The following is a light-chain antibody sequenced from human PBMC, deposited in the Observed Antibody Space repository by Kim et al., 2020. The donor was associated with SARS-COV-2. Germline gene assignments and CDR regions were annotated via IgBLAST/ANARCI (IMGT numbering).Light chain of an antibody. CDR3: CSYAGSYTWV. CDR1: SSDVGGYNY. J-gene: IGLJ3*02. V-gene: IGLV2-11*01. CDR2: DVS. Sequence: GQSVTISCTGTSSDVGGYNYVSWYQQHPGKAPKLMIYDVSKRPSGVPDRFSGSKSGDTASLTISGLQAEDEADYYCCSYAGSYTWVFGGGTKLTVL.